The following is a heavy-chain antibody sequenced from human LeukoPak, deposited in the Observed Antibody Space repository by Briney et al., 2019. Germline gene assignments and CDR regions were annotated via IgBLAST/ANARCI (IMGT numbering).Heavy chain of an antibody. D-gene: IGHD3-10*01. Sequence: AGGSLRLSCAASGFTFSDHYMDWVRQAQGKGLEWVGRTRNKANSYTTEYAASVKGRFTISRDDSKNSLYLQMNSLKTEDTAVYYCARDLGRGSGYWGQGTLVTVSS. V-gene: IGHV3-72*01. CDR2: TRNKANSYTT. J-gene: IGHJ4*02. CDR1: GFTFSDHY. CDR3: ARDLGRGSGY.